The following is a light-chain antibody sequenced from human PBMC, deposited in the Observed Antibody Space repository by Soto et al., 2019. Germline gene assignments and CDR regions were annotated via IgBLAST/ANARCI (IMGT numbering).Light chain of an antibody. CDR3: SSNTSTSTPPYG. CDR2: DVR. V-gene: IGLV2-14*03. CDR1: SSDVGGYDY. J-gene: IGLJ1*01. Sequence: QSALTQPASVSGSPGQSIIISCIGTSSDVGGYDYVSWYQHHPGKAPKLMIYDVRKRPSGVSNRFSGSKSGNTASLTSSGLQAEDEADYYCSSNTSTSTPPYGFGTGTKLTVL.